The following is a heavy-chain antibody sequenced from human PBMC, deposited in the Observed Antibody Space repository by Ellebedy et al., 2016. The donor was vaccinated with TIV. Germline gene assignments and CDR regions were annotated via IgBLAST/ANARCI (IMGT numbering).Heavy chain of an antibody. CDR1: GFTFSSYS. CDR2: ISGSGGST. D-gene: IGHD6-13*01. Sequence: GESLKISXAASGFTFSSYSMNWVRQAPGKGLKWVSAISGSGGSTYYADSVKGRSTISRDNAKNSLYLQMNSLRAEDTAVYYGARGPYSSSWWYYFDYWGQGTLVTVSS. V-gene: IGHV3-21*01. CDR3: ARGPYSSSWWYYFDY. J-gene: IGHJ4*02.